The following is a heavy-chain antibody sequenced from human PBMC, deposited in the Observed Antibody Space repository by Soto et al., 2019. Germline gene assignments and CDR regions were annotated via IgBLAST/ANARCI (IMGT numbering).Heavy chain of an antibody. D-gene: IGHD6-19*01. V-gene: IGHV1-2*04. J-gene: IGHJ6*02. Sequence: ASVKVSCKASGYTFTGYYRHWVRQAPGQGLEWMGWINPNSGGTNYAQKFQGWVTMTRDTSISTAYMELSRLRSDDTAVHYCARGIAVAGYFTYYYSGLDVWGPGTTLTVSS. CDR2: INPNSGGT. CDR3: ARGIAVAGYFTYYYSGLDV. CDR1: GYTFTGYY.